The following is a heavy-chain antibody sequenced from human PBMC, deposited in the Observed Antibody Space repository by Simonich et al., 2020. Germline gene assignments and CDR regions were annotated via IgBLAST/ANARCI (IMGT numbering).Heavy chain of an antibody. J-gene: IGHJ3*02. CDR1: GSTFSSYA. V-gene: IGHV3-23*01. Sequence: GGGLVQPGGSLRLSCAASGSTFSSYAMSWVGQAPGKGLDWVPAIRGSGGSTYYADSVKGRFTISRDNSKNTLYLQMNSLRAEDTAVYYCAKDLGERITMIVVVIDAFDIWGQGTMVTVSS. CDR3: AKDLGERITMIVVVIDAFDI. D-gene: IGHD3-22*01. CDR2: IRGSGGST.